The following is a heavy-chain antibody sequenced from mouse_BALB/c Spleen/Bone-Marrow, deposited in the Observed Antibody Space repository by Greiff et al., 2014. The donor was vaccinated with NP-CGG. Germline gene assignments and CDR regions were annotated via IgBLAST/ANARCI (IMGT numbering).Heavy chain of an antibody. CDR2: IHPNSGNT. CDR1: GYTFTSTR. D-gene: IGHD2-13*01. CDR3: TRDGVGGDMDY. V-gene: IGHV1S130*01. Sequence: QVQLKQSGSVLVRPGDSVKLSCKASGYTFTSTRIHWAKQRPGQGLEWIGEIHPNSGNTKYNEKLKGKATLTADTSSSTAYVDLSSLTSEDSAVYYCTRDGVGGDMDYWGQGTSVTVSS. J-gene: IGHJ4*01.